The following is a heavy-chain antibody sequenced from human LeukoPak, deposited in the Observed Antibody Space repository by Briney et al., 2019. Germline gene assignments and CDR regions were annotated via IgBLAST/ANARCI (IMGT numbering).Heavy chain of an antibody. J-gene: IGHJ4*02. Sequence: ASVTVSCKASGYTFTNYYMHWVRQAPGQGLEWMGMINPSGGSTSYAQKFQGRVTMTRDTSTSTVYMELSSLRSEDTAVYYCARGNPGVIDYWGQGTLVTVSS. CDR3: ARGNPGVIDY. CDR1: GYTFTNYY. V-gene: IGHV1-46*01. CDR2: INPSGGST. D-gene: IGHD3-10*01.